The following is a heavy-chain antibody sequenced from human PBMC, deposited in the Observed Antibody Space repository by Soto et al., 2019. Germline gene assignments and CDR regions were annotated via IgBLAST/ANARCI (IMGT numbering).Heavy chain of an antibody. Sequence: GGSLRLSCLASGFTFSDYAMTWVRHVPGRGLEWVASLDGAGGSTYYADSVRGRFTISRDNSQNTLFLQMKRLTVDDTTIYYCAAPRDEYGSGVSWFTYGMDIWGQGTTVTVSS. V-gene: IGHV3-23*01. J-gene: IGHJ6*02. D-gene: IGHD3-10*01. CDR2: LDGAGGST. CDR1: GFTFSDYA. CDR3: AAPRDEYGSGVSWFTYGMDI.